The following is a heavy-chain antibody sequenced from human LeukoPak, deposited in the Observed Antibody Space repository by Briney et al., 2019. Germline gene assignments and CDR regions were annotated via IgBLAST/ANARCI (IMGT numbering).Heavy chain of an antibody. CDR1: GGSISSYY. CDR3: ARHKLYDYVWGSYRTLAPFDP. Sequence: SETLSLTCTVSGGSISSYYWSWIRQPAGTALEWIGRIYTSGTITYNPSLKSRVTISVDTSKNQFSLKLSSVTAADTAVYYCARHKLYDYVWGSYRTLAPFDPWGQGTLVTVSS. D-gene: IGHD3-16*02. J-gene: IGHJ5*02. V-gene: IGHV4-4*07. CDR2: IYTSGTI.